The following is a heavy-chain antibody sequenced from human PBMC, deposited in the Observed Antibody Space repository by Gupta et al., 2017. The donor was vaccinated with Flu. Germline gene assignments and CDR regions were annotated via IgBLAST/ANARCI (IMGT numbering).Heavy chain of an antibody. D-gene: IGHD3-10*01. CDR1: GFTFSSYA. V-gene: IGHV3-23*01. CDR3: AKDRATSDYYGSGSYDY. J-gene: IGHJ4*02. CDR2: ISRSGAHT. Sequence: EVQVLESGGGLVQPGGSLRLSCAASGFTFSSYAMAWVRQAPGKGLEWLSVISRSGAHTYYADSVKGRFTVSRDNSNNMLSLQINSLTVEDTATYYCAKDRATSDYYGSGSYDYWGQGTLVTVSS.